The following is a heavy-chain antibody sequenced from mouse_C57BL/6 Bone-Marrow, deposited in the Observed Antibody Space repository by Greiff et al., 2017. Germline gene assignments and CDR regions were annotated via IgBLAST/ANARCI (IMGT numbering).Heavy chain of an antibody. CDR1: GYTFTDYY. J-gene: IGHJ4*01. V-gene: IGHV1-76*01. CDR2: IYPGSGNT. Sequence: VQLVESGAELVRPGASVKLSCKASGYTFTDYYINWVKQRPGQGLEWIARIYPGSGNTYYNEKFKGKATLTAEKSSSTAYMQLSSLTSEDSAVYFCARRFPYAMDYWGQGTSVTVSS. CDR3: ARRFPYAMDY.